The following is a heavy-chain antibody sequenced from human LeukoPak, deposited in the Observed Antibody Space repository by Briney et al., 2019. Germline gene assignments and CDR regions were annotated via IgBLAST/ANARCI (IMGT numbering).Heavy chain of an antibody. V-gene: IGHV3-66*02. CDR1: GFPVNSHY. Sequence: PGGSLRLSCSAYGFPVNSHYTNSVRQAPGKGLEWVSVIYSGGSTYYADPVKGRFTISRDNSKNMLYLQMSSLRIEDTAVYYCARAEVIAIFVYWGQGTLVTVSS. CDR3: ARAEVIAIFVY. J-gene: IGHJ4*02. CDR2: IYSGGST. D-gene: IGHD2-21*01.